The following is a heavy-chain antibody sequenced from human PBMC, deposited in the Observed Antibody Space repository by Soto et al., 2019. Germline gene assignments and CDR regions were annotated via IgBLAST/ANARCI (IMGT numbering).Heavy chain of an antibody. CDR3: ATGLTYYYDSSGYPDGY. V-gene: IGHV1-24*01. D-gene: IGHD3-22*01. Sequence: GASVKVSCKVSGYTITELSMHWVRQAPGKGLEWMGGFDPEDGETIYAQKFQGRVTMTEDTSTDTAYMELSSLRSEDTAVYYCATGLTYYYDSSGYPDGYWGQGTLVTVSS. J-gene: IGHJ4*02. CDR2: FDPEDGET. CDR1: GYTITELS.